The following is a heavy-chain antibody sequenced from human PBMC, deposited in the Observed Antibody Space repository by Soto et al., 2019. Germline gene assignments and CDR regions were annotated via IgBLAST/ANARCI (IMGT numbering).Heavy chain of an antibody. CDR1: GGSISSGGYY. CDR3: ARLDLLPAHREDFYGMDV. D-gene: IGHD3-9*01. CDR2: IYYSGST. Sequence: PSETLSLTCTVSGGSISSGGYYWSWIRQHPGKGLEWIGYIYYSGSTYYNPSLKSRVTISVDTSKNQFSLKLSSVTAADTAVYYCARLDLLPAHREDFYGMDVWGQGTTVTVS. J-gene: IGHJ6*02. V-gene: IGHV4-31*03.